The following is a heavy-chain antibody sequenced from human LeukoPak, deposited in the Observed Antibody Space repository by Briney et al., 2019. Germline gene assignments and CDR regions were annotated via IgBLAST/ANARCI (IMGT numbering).Heavy chain of an antibody. CDR3: AKDQRKIVVVPAAPLDY. J-gene: IGHJ4*02. CDR1: GFTFDEYG. V-gene: IGHV3-20*04. D-gene: IGHD2-2*01. Sequence: PGGSLRLSCAASGFTFDEYGMSWVRQGPGKGLEWVSGISWNGGSTGYADSVKGRFTISRDNSKNTLYLQMNSLRAEDTAVYYCAKDQRKIVVVPAAPLDYWGQGTLVTVSS. CDR2: ISWNGGST.